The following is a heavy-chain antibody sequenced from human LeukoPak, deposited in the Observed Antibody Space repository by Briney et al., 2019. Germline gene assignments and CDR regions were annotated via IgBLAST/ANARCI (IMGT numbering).Heavy chain of an antibody. CDR2: IIPIFGTA. D-gene: IGHD3-16*02. CDR3: ARGVYDYVWGSYRYLDY. Sequence: ASVKVSCKASGGTFSSYAISWVRQAPGQGLEWMGGIIPIFGTANYAQKFQGRVTITADESTSTAYMELSSLRSEDTAVYYCARGVYDYVWGSYRYLDYWGQGTLVTVSS. J-gene: IGHJ4*02. V-gene: IGHV1-69*13. CDR1: GGTFSSYA.